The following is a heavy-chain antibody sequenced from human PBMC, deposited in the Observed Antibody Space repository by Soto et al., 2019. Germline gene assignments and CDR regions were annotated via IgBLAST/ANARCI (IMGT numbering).Heavy chain of an antibody. CDR2: IWYDGSNK. V-gene: IGHV3-33*01. D-gene: IGHD4-17*01. Sequence: QVQLMESGGGVVQPGRSLRLSCAASGFTFSNYGMHWVRQAPGKGLEWVAVIWYDGSNKYYADSVKGRFTISRDNSKNTLYLQMNSLRAEDTAVYYCARDGTTVTIDYWGQGTLVSVSS. CDR3: ARDGTTVTIDY. CDR1: GFTFSNYG. J-gene: IGHJ4*02.